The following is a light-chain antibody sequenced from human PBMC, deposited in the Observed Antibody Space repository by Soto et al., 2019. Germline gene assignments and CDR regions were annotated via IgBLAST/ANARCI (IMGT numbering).Light chain of an antibody. CDR3: QSYDSSLPYV. CDR1: SSNIGAGYD. CDR2: GNS. Sequence: QSVLTQPPSVSGAPGQRGTISCTWTSSNIGAGYDVHWYQQLPGTAPKLLIYGNSNRPSGVPDPFSGSKSGTSASLAITGRQAEDEADYYCQSYDSSLPYVFGTGTKLTVL. J-gene: IGLJ1*01. V-gene: IGLV1-40*01.